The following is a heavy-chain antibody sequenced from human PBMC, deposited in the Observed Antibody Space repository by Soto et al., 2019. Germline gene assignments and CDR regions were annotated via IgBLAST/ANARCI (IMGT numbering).Heavy chain of an antibody. CDR1: GGSISSYY. CDR2: IYYSGST. D-gene: IGHD3-10*01. V-gene: IGHV4-59*01. J-gene: IGHJ6*02. Sequence: SETLSLTCTVSGGSISSYYWSWIRQPPGKGLEWIGYIYYSGSTNYNPSLKSRVTISVDTSKNQFSLKLSSVTAADTAVYYCARGRGSGSSFYYYGMDVWRQGTTATVSS. CDR3: ARGRGSGSSFYYYGMDV.